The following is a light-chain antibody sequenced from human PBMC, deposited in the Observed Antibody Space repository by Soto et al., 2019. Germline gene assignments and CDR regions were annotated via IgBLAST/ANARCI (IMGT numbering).Light chain of an antibody. V-gene: IGKV3-15*01. Sequence: EIVMTQSPATLSVSPGESATLSCRASQSVSSNLAWHQQKPGQAPRILMYDASTRATGISARFSGSGSGTEFTLTISSLQSEDFAVYYCKQYHNWTITFGQGTRLEIK. CDR3: KQYHNWTIT. J-gene: IGKJ5*01. CDR1: QSVSSN. CDR2: DAS.